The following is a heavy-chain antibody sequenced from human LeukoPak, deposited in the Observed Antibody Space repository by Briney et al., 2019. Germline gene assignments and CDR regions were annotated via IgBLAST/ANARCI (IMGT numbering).Heavy chain of an antibody. CDR1: GFTFSSYS. Sequence: GGSLRLSCAASGFTFSSYSMNWVRQAPGKGLEWVSSISSSSSYIYYADSVKGRFTISRDNAKNSLYLQMNGLRAEATAVYYCARDTVYDILSGDTEGYFDYGGQGTLVSVSS. V-gene: IGHV3-21*01. CDR3: ARDTVYDILSGDTEGYFDY. J-gene: IGHJ4*02. CDR2: ISSSSSYI. D-gene: IGHD3-9*01.